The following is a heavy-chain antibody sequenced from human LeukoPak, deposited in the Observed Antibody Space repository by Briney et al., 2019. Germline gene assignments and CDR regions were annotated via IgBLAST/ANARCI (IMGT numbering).Heavy chain of an antibody. V-gene: IGHV3-21*01. D-gene: IGHD1-14*01. CDR3: ARVAENHFDY. Sequence: PGGSLRLSCAASGFTFSSYSMNSVRQAPGKGLEWVSSISSSSSYIYYADSVKGRFTISRDNAKNSLYLQMNSLRAEDTAVYYCARVAENHFDYWGQGTLVTVSS. CDR2: ISSSSSYI. CDR1: GFTFSSYS. J-gene: IGHJ4*02.